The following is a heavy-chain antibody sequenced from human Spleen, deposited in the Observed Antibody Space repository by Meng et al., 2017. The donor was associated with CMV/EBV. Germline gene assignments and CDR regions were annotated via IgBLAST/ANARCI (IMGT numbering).Heavy chain of an antibody. V-gene: IGHV4-34*02. Sequence: QVQLPQLGAGLLKPAETLSLTCAVYGGSFSGYYWSWIRQPPGKGLEWIGEINHSGSTNYNPSLKSRVTISVDTSKNQFSLKLSSVTAADTAVYYCARGRAGGGSCYPDWGQGTLVTVSS. CDR2: INHSGST. CDR3: ARGRAGGGSCYPD. J-gene: IGHJ4*02. CDR1: GGSFSGYY. D-gene: IGHD2-15*01.